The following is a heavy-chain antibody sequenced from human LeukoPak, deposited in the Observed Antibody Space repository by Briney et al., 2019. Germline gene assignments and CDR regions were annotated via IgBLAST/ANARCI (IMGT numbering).Heavy chain of an antibody. V-gene: IGHV4-39*02. CDR1: GGSISSSSYY. CDR3: ARESLDSSGYWDY. J-gene: IGHJ4*02. CDR2: IYYSGST. Sequence: PSETLSLTCTVSGGSISSSSYYWGWIRQPPGKGLEWIGSIYYSGSTYYNPSLKSRVTISVDTSKNQFSLQLNSVTPEDTAVYYCARESLDSSGYWDYWGQGTLVTVSS. D-gene: IGHD3-22*01.